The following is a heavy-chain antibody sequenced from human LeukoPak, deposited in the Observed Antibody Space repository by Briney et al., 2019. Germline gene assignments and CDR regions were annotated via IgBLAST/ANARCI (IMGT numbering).Heavy chain of an antibody. CDR1: GITFSKYW. Sequence: GESLRLSCVDSGITFSKYWMSWVRQAPGKGLEWVANIKQDGGEKYYVDSVKGRFTISRDNAKNSLYLQMNSLRVEDTAVYYCARDGRPLDYWGQGTLVTVSS. V-gene: IGHV3-7*03. J-gene: IGHJ4*02. CDR3: ARDGRPLDY. CDR2: IKQDGGEK.